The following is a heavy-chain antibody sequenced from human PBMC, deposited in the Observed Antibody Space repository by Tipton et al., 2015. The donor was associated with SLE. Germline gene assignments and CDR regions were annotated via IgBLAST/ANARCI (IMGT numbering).Heavy chain of an antibody. V-gene: IGHV3-23*03. CDR3: AKDQPIFCSADI. J-gene: IGHJ3*02. D-gene: IGHD3-3*01. CDR2: IYSGGSST. Sequence: SLRLSCAASGFTFSSYAMSWVRQAPGKGLEWVSVIYSGGSSTYYADSVKGRFTISRDNSKNTLYLQMNSLRAEDTAVYYCAKDQPIFCSADIWGQGTMVPVSS. CDR1: GFTFSSYA.